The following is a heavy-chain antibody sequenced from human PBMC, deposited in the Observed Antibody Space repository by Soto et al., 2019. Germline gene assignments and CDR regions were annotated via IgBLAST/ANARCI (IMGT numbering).Heavy chain of an antibody. CDR2: INHSGST. D-gene: IGHD3-9*01. V-gene: IGHV4-34*01. Sequence: SETLSLTCAVYGGSFSGYYWSWIRQPPGKGLEWIGEINHSGSTNYNPSLKSRVTISVDTSKNQFSLKLSSVTAADTAVYYCARRHGLDIVAYYWGQGTLVTVSS. J-gene: IGHJ4*02. CDR1: GGSFSGYY. CDR3: ARRHGLDIVAYY.